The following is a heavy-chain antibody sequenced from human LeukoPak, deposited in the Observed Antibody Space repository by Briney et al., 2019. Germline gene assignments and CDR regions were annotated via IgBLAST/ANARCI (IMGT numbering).Heavy chain of an antibody. D-gene: IGHD3-16*02. J-gene: IGHJ4*02. CDR3: ARGWELSD. CDR2: INHSGST. CDR1: GGSFSGYY. Sequence: ASETLSLTCAVYGGSFSGYYWSWIRQPPGKGLEWIGEINHSGSTNYNPSLKSRVTISVDTSKNQFSLKLSSVTAADTAVYYCARGWELSDWGQGTLVTVSS. V-gene: IGHV4-34*01.